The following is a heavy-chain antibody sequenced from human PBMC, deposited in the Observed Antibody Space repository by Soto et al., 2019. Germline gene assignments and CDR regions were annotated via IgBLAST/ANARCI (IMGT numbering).Heavy chain of an antibody. CDR1: GYTFTSYG. Sequence: ASSKVSCKASGYTFTSYGISWVRQAPGQGLEWMGWISAYNGNTNYAQKLQGRVTMTTDTSTSTAYMELRSLRSDDTAVYYCARDRAYCGGDCYPDDYWGQRTLVTVSS. CDR3: ARDRAYCGGDCYPDDY. CDR2: ISAYNGNT. J-gene: IGHJ4*02. V-gene: IGHV1-18*01. D-gene: IGHD2-21*02.